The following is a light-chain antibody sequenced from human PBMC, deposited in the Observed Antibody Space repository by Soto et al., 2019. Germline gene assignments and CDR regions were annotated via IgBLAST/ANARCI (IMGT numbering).Light chain of an antibody. V-gene: IGKV1-5*01. J-gene: IGKJ2*01. CDR2: DAS. CDR1: KSISRC. Sequence: DIQMTQSPSTLSASVGDRVTITCRASKSISRCLAWYQKKPGKAPNLLIYDASTLESGVPSRFSGSGSGTQFTLTISSLQPDDFATYYCQQYGDNSYTFGQGTKLEIK. CDR3: QQYGDNSYT.